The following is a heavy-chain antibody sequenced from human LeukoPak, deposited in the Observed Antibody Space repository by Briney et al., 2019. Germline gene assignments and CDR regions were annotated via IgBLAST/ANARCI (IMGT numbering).Heavy chain of an antibody. CDR3: ARPDEKWEVED. J-gene: IGHJ4*02. V-gene: IGHV4-39*01. CDR2: IYYSASAST. Sequence: SETLSLTCTVSGGSIGSSDYYWGWIRQPPGKGLEWIGIIYYSASASTYYNPPLKSRVTISGDTSKNQFSLNVNSVTAADTAVYYCARPDEKWEVEDWGQGTLVTVSS. D-gene: IGHD1-26*01. CDR1: GGSIGSSDYY.